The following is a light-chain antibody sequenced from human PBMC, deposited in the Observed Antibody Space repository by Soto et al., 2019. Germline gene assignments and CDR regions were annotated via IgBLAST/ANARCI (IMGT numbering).Light chain of an antibody. Sequence: PGERATLCCRASQSLRSGDLACYEQIPGQAPGLLIYGASSRATGIPDGFSGSGSGTDFNLTVSRLAPEDFAVYYCHQYGTLPRTFGQGTKVEIK. J-gene: IGKJ1*01. V-gene: IGKV3-20*01. CDR1: QSLRSGD. CDR2: GAS. CDR3: HQYGTLPRT.